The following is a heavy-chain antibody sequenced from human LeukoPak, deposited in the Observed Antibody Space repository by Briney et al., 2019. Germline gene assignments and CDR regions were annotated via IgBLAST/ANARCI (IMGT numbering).Heavy chain of an antibody. CDR1: GFTFSSYG. Sequence: PGGFLRLSCAASGFTFSSYGMHWVRQAPGKGLEWVAVISYDGSNKYYADSVKGRFTISRDNSKNTLYLQMNSLRAEDTAVYYCAGGFSSSWLPFYFDYWGQGTLVTVSS. CDR3: AGGFSSSWLPFYFDY. D-gene: IGHD6-13*01. J-gene: IGHJ4*02. CDR2: ISYDGSNK. V-gene: IGHV3-30*03.